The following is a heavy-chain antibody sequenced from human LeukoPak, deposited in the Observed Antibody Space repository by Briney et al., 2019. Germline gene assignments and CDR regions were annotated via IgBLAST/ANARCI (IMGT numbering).Heavy chain of an antibody. D-gene: IGHD3-10*01. V-gene: IGHV5-51*01. Sequence: GESLKISCKGSGYSFTSYWIGWVRQMPGKGLEWMGIIYPGDSDTRYSPSFQGQVTISADKSISTASLHWSSLRASDTAMYYCASVLIDAFDIWGQGTMVTVSS. CDR3: ASVLIDAFDI. CDR2: IYPGDSDT. CDR1: GYSFTSYW. J-gene: IGHJ3*02.